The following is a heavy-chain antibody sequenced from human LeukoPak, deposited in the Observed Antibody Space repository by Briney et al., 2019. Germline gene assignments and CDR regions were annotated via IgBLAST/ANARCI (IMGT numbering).Heavy chain of an antibody. CDR3: ARGVEPLAANTLAY. CDR1: GFTVITND. Sequence: GGSLRLSCAASGFTVITNDMTWVRQAPGKGLEWVSVLYSDGNTKYADSVQGRFTISRDNSKNNLYLEMNSLSPDDTAVYYCARGVEPLAANTLAYWGQGNLVTVSS. V-gene: IGHV3-53*01. D-gene: IGHD1-14*01. J-gene: IGHJ4*02. CDR2: LYSDGNT.